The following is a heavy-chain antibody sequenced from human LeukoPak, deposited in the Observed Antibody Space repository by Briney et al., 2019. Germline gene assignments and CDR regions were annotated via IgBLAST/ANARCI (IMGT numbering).Heavy chain of an antibody. J-gene: IGHJ4*02. V-gene: IGHV3-53*01. CDR2: IHSGGTT. Sequence: GGSLRLSCAASGLTVSNNFMSWVRPAPGKGLEWVSVIHSGGTTFYADSVKGRFTISRDNLQNTLYLQMSLLRTEDTAVYYCVRGHYAGSAFWGQGTLVTVSS. D-gene: IGHD2-2*01. CDR3: VRGHYAGSAF. CDR1: GLTVSNNF.